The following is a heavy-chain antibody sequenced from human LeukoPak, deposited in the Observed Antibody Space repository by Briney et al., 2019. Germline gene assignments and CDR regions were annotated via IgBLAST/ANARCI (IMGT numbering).Heavy chain of an antibody. D-gene: IGHD2-15*01. CDR1: GYTFSGYY. Sequence: EASVNVSCKSSGYTFSGYYMHGVGQAAGQGLEWMGCIHPNRGGTNYAKILEGRVTIPRDTSIGKAYMSLSRLRSDDTAVYYCARAVYRGSGGSPVQRWLDPWGQGTLVTVSS. CDR3: ARAVYRGSGGSPVQRWLDP. V-gene: IGHV1-2*02. CDR2: IHPNRGGT. J-gene: IGHJ5*02.